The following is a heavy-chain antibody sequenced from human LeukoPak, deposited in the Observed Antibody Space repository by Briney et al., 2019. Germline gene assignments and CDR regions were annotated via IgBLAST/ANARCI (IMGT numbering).Heavy chain of an antibody. D-gene: IGHD2-8*01. CDR1: GFTFSSHS. V-gene: IGHV3-21*01. CDR3: ARDVYPTNYYYYGMDV. CDR2: ISSSSSYI. J-gene: IGHJ6*02. Sequence: GGSLRLSCAASGFTFSSHSMSWVRQAPGKGLEWVSSISSSSSYIYYADSVKGRFTISRDNAKNSLYLQMNSLRAEDTAVYYCARDVYPTNYYYYGMDVWGQGTTVTVSS.